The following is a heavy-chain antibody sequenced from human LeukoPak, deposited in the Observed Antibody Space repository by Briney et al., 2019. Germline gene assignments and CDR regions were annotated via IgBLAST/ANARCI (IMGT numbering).Heavy chain of an antibody. Sequence: PGGSLRLSCAASGFTFSSYSMNWVRQAPGKGLEWVSYISSSSSTIYYADSVKGRFTISRDNAKNSLYLQMNSLRAEDTAVYYCARDRGYYDSSGYFDAFDIWGQGTMVTVSS. J-gene: IGHJ3*02. CDR3: ARDRGYYDSSGYFDAFDI. D-gene: IGHD3-22*01. V-gene: IGHV3-48*04. CDR1: GFTFSSYS. CDR2: ISSSSSTI.